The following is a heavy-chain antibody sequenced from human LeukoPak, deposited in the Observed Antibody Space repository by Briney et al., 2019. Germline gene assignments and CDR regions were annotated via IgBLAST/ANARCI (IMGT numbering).Heavy chain of an antibody. CDR3: AREIRCSGGSCSTSYYYYYYGMDV. Sequence: PGGSLRLSCAASGFTFRSYAMHWVRQAPGKGLEWVAVISYDGDDGSNIYYADSVKGRFTVSRDNSKNTLYLQMNSLRAEDTAVYYCAREIRCSGGSCSTSYYYYYYGMDVWGQGTTVTVSS. D-gene: IGHD2-15*01. J-gene: IGHJ6*02. V-gene: IGHV3-30-3*01. CDR1: GFTFRSYA. CDR2: ISYDGDDGSNI.